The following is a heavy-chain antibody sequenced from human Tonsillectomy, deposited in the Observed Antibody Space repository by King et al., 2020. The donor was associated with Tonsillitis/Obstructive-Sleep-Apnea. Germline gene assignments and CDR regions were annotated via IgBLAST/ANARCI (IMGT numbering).Heavy chain of an antibody. V-gene: IGHV4-4*02. CDR1: GGSISSTNW. CDR3: ASSLRVGANFDY. Sequence: VQLQESGPGLVTPSGTLSLTCAVSGGSISSTNWWSWVRQPPGKGLEWIGEIYHSGSTNYNPSLKSRITISLDKSKNQFSLKLSSVTAADTAVYYCASSLRVGANFDYWGQGTLVTVSS. CDR2: IYHSGST. D-gene: IGHD1-26*01. J-gene: IGHJ4*02.